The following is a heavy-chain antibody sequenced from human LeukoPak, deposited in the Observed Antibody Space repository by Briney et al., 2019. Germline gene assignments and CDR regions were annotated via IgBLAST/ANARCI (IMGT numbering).Heavy chain of an antibody. Sequence: GGSLRLSCAASGFTFSSYAMSWVRQAPGKGLEWVSGTSGSGGSTYYAGSVKGRFTISRDNSKNTLYLQMNSLRVEDTAVYYCAKLGGGGYDSVDYWGQGTLVTVSS. CDR1: GFTFSSYA. V-gene: IGHV3-23*01. J-gene: IGHJ4*02. CDR3: AKLGGGGYDSVDY. CDR2: TSGSGGST. D-gene: IGHD5-12*01.